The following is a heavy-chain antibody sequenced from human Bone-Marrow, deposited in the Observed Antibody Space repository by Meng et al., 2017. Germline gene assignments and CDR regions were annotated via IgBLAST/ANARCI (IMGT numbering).Heavy chain of an antibody. V-gene: IGHV3-23*01. CDR1: GFTFSSYA. CDR2: ISGTGGST. Sequence: GESLKISCAASGFTFSSYAMSWVRQAPGKGLEWVSSISGTGGSTYYADSVKGRFTISRDNSKNTLYLQMNSLRAEDTAVYYCAKWSSRPGSYAPFDYWGQGTLVTVSS. D-gene: IGHD1-26*01. CDR3: AKWSSRPGSYAPFDY. J-gene: IGHJ4*02.